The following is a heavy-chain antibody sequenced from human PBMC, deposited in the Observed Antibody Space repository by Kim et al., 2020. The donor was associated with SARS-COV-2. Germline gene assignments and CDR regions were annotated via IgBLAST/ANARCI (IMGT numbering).Heavy chain of an antibody. Sequence: GGSLRLSCVASGFTFSSYEMNWVRQAPGKGLEWVSYISSSGSTIYYADSVKGRFTISRDNAKNSLYLQMNSLRAEDTAVYYCAREGGGFGELLDYYYYGMDVWGQGTTVTISS. CDR1: GFTFSSYE. D-gene: IGHD3-10*01. CDR3: AREGGGFGELLDYYYYGMDV. CDR2: ISSSGSTI. J-gene: IGHJ6*02. V-gene: IGHV3-48*03.